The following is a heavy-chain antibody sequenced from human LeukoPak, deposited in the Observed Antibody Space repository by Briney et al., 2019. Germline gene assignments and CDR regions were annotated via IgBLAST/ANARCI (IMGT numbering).Heavy chain of an antibody. CDR1: GGSISSYY. D-gene: IGHD3-10*01. Sequence: SETLSLTCTVSGGSISSYYWSWIRQPPGKGLEWIGYIYYSGSTNYNPSLKSRVTISVDTSKNQFSLKLSSVTAADTAVYYCARYYVLLWFGETQGNYFDYWGQGTLVTVSS. J-gene: IGHJ4*02. CDR2: IYYSGST. V-gene: IGHV4-59*01. CDR3: ARYYVLLWFGETQGNYFDY.